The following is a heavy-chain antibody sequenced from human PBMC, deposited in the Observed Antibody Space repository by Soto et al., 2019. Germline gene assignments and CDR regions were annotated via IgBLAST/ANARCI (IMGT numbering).Heavy chain of an antibody. CDR3: ASILYGSGSPFDY. V-gene: IGHV1-69*02. Sequence: SVKVSCKASGGTFSSYTISWVRQAPGQGLEWMGRIIPILGIANYAQKFQGRVTITADRSTSTAYMELSSLRSEDTAVYYCASILYGSGSPFDYWGQGTLVTVSS. CDR2: IIPILGIA. J-gene: IGHJ4*02. D-gene: IGHD3-10*01. CDR1: GGTFSSYT.